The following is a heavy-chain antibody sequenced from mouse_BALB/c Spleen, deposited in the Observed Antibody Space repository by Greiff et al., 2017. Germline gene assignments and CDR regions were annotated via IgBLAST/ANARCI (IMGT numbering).Heavy chain of an antibody. CDR1: GFTFSSFG. CDR2: ISSGSSTI. Sequence: EVHLVESGGGLVQPGGSRKLSCAASGFTFSSFGMHWVRQAPEKGLEWVAYISSGSSTIYYADTVKGRFTISRDNPKNTLFLQMTSLRSEDTAMYYCAREGGYRYDDAMDYWGQGTSVTVSS. V-gene: IGHV5-17*02. J-gene: IGHJ4*01. D-gene: IGHD2-14*01. CDR3: AREGGYRYDDAMDY.